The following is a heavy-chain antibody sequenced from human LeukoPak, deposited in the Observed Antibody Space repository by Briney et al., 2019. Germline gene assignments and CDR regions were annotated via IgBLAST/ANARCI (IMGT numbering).Heavy chain of an antibody. J-gene: IGHJ5*02. CDR1: GGSISSGSYY. CDR3: ARTSPLYCSSTSCYTGLDWFDP. CDR2: IYTSGST. D-gene: IGHD2-2*02. V-gene: IGHV4-61*02. Sequence: PSETLSLTCTVSGGSISSGSYYWSWIRQPAGKGLEWIGRIYTSGSTNYNPSLESRVTISVDTSKNQFSLKLSSVTAADTAVYYCARTSPLYCSSTSCYTGLDWFDPWGQGTLVTVSS.